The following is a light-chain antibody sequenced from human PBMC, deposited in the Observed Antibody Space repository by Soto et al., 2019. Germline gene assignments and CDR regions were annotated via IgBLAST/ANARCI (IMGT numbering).Light chain of an antibody. J-gene: IGKJ3*01. CDR1: QSVSSS. Sequence: EIVMTQSPATLSVSPGERVTLSCRASQSVSSSLAWYQQKPGQPPRLLFYGASTRATGIPARFSGSGSGTDFTLTISSLQSEDFATYYCQQSYSTPRTFGPGTKVDI. CDR2: GAS. V-gene: IGKV3-15*01. CDR3: QQSYSTPRT.